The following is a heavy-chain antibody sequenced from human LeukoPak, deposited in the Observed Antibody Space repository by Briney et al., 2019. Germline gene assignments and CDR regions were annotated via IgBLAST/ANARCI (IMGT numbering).Heavy chain of an antibody. J-gene: IGHJ6*02. V-gene: IGHV4-31*03. CDR1: GGSISSGGYY. Sequence: SETLSLTCTVSGGSISSGGYYWSWIRQHPGKGLEWIGYIYYSGSTYYNPSLKSRVTISVDTSKNQFSLKLSSVTPEDTAVYYCASGYSSGWSPPVNYYYGMDVWGQGTTVTVSS. D-gene: IGHD6-19*01. CDR2: IYYSGST. CDR3: ASGYSSGWSPPVNYYYGMDV.